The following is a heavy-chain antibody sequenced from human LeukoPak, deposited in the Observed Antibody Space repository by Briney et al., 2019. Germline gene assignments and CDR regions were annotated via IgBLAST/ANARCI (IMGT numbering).Heavy chain of an antibody. V-gene: IGHV4-34*01. CDR2: INHSGST. CDR3: ARGRLAYSSGWPFDY. D-gene: IGHD6-19*01. J-gene: IGHJ4*02. Sequence: KASETLSLTCAVYGGSFSGYYWSWIRQPPGKGLEWIGEINHSGSTNYNPSLKSRVTISVDTSKNQFSLKLSSVTAADTAVYYCARGRLAYSSGWPFDYWGQGTLVTVSS. CDR1: GGSFSGYY.